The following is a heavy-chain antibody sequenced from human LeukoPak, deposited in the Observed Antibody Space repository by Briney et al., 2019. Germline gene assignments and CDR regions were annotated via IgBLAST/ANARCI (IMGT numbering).Heavy chain of an antibody. CDR3: ARDKYGSGSYPPNWFDP. CDR1: GFTFSSYE. D-gene: IGHD3-10*01. J-gene: IGHJ5*02. CDR2: IDSSGSTI. V-gene: IGHV3-48*03. Sequence: GGSLRLSCAASGFTFSSYEMNWVRQAPGKGLEWVSYIDSSGSTIHYADSVKGRFTISRDNAKNSLYLQMNSLRAEDTALYHCARDKYGSGSYPPNWFDPWGQGTLVTVSS.